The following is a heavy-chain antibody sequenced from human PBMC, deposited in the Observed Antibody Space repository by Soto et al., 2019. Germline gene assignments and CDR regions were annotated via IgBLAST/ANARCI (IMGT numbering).Heavy chain of an antibody. CDR2: IGRRSDI. D-gene: IGHD2-21*02. Sequence: PGGSLRLSCEASGFSFSTYSMHLVRQAPGKGLEWVSSIGRRSDIYYADSVKGRFTISRDNAKNSVSLQMNSLRDEDTAVYYCAREETAWPLAYGLDVWGQGTTVTVSS. CDR3: AREETAWPLAYGLDV. V-gene: IGHV3-21*01. J-gene: IGHJ6*02. CDR1: GFSFSTYS.